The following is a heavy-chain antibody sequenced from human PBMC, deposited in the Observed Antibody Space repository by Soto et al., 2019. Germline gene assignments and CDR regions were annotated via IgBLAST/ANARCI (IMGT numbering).Heavy chain of an antibody. CDR3: ARTGYYYFDY. CDR2: INHSGST. Sequence: SETLSLTCAVYGGSFSGYYWSWIRQPPGKGLEWIGEINHSGSTNYNPSLKSRVTISVDTSKNQFSLKLSSVTAADTAVYYCARTGYYYFDYWGQGTLVTV. J-gene: IGHJ4*02. D-gene: IGHD3-9*01. CDR1: GGSFSGYY. V-gene: IGHV4-34*01.